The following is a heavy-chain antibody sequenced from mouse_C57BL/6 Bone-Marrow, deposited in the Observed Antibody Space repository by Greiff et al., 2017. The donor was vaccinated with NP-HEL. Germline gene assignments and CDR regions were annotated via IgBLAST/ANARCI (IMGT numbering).Heavy chain of an antibody. CDR1: GFTFSDFY. J-gene: IGHJ4*01. D-gene: IGHD2-5*01. CDR3: ARDVSNRGAMDD. V-gene: IGHV7-1*01. Sequence: EVKLVESGGGLVQSGRSLRLSCATSGFTFSDFYMEWVRQAPGKGLEWIAASRNKANDYTTEYSASVKGRFIVSRDTSQSILYLQMNALRADDTAIYDCARDVSNRGAMDDWGQGTSVTVSS. CDR2: SRNKANDYTT.